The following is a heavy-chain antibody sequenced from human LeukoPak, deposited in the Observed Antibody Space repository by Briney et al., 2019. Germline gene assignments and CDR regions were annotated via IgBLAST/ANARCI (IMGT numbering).Heavy chain of an antibody. D-gene: IGHD2-21*02. CDR1: GGSFSGYY. V-gene: IGHV4-34*01. CDR2: INNSGST. Sequence: SETLSLTCAVYGGSFSGYYWSWIRQPPGKGLEWIGEINNSGSTNYNPSLKSRVTISVRASKNQFSLKLSSVTATDSAVYYCARGYAVTAQWYWGQGTLVTVSS. CDR3: ARGYAVTAQWY. J-gene: IGHJ4*02.